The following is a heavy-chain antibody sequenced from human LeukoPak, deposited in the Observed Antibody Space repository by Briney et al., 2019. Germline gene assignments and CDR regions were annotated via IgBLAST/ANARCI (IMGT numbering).Heavy chain of an antibody. V-gene: IGHV3-72*01. CDR3: TRGYSGTYIYAFDI. D-gene: IGHD1-26*01. CDR1: GFTFSDHY. CDR2: SRNKANSDTT. J-gene: IGHJ3*02. Sequence: GGSLRLSCAASGFTFSDHYVDWVRQAPGKGLEWVGRSRNKANSDTTEDAAYVKGRFTISREDSKNTMYLQMNSLKTEDTAVYYCTRGYSGTYIYAFDIWGQGTMVTVSS.